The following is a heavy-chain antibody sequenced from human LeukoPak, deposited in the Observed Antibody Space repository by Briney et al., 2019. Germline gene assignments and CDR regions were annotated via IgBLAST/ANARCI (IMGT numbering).Heavy chain of an antibody. V-gene: IGHV3-23*01. CDR3: TKDPIPNYYYGMDV. Sequence: GGSLRLSCAASGFTFSSYWMSWVRQAPVKGLEWVSGISSSGGSTYYADSVKGRFTISRDNSKNTLYLQMNSLRAEDTAVYYCTKDPIPNYYYGMDVWGQGTTVTVSS. CDR1: GFTFSSYW. CDR2: ISSSGGST. J-gene: IGHJ6*02.